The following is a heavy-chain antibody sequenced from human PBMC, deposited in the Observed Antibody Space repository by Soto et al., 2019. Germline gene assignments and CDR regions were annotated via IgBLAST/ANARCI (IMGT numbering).Heavy chain of an antibody. J-gene: IGHJ4*02. CDR2: ISWNSGSI. Sequence: EVQLVESGGGLVQPGRSLRLSCAASGFTFDDYAMHWVRQAPGKGLEWVSGISWNSGSIGYADSVKGRFTISRDNAKNSLYLQMNSLRAEDTALYYCAKVSGSGQFDYWCQGTLLTVSS. CDR1: GFTFDDYA. D-gene: IGHD6-19*01. CDR3: AKVSGSGQFDY. V-gene: IGHV3-9*01.